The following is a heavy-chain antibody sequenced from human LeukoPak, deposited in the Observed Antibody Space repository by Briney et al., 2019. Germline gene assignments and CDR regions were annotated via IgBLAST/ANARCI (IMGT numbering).Heavy chain of an antibody. D-gene: IGHD1-26*01. CDR2: ISSSGSTI. Sequence: GGSLRLSCAASGFTFSDYYMSWIRQAPGKGLEWVSYISSSGSTIYYADSVKGRFTISRDNAKNSLYLQMNSLRAEDTAVYYCARDRQSGGYYYYYMDVWGKGTTVTVSS. V-gene: IGHV3-11*01. CDR3: ARDRQSGGYYYYYMDV. J-gene: IGHJ6*03. CDR1: GFTFSDYY.